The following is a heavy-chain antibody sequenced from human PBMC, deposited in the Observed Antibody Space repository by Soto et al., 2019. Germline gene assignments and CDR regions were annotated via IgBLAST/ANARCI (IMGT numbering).Heavy chain of an antibody. D-gene: IGHD2-15*01. J-gene: IGHJ6*02. Sequence: GGSLRLSCAASGFTFSSYDMHWVRQATGKGLEWVSAIGTAGDPYYPGSVKGRFTISRENAKNSLYLQMNSLRAGDTAVYYCARVYCSGGSCYGMDVWGQGTTVTVSS. CDR3: ARVYCSGGSCYGMDV. CDR1: GFTFSSYD. CDR2: IGTAGDP. V-gene: IGHV3-13*05.